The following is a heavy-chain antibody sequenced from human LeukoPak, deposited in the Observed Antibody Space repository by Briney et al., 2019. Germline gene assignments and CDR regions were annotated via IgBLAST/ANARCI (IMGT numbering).Heavy chain of an antibody. D-gene: IGHD1-26*01. V-gene: IGHV3-48*01. J-gene: IGHJ6*02. CDR2: ISSDSSTI. CDR3: AKDQEHSGSYYYYYGMDV. Sequence: SCKASGYTFTSYDINWVRQAPGKGLEWISYISSDSSTIYYADSVKGRFTISRDNAKNSLYLQMNSLRAEDTAVYYCAKDQEHSGSYYYYYGMDVWGQGTTVTVSS. CDR1: GYTFTSYD.